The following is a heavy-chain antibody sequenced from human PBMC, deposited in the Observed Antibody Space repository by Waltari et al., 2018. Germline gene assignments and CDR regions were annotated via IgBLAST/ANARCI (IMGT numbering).Heavy chain of an antibody. V-gene: IGHV1-18*01. CDR3: ARDDVESSDLGGV. Sequence: QLVQSGAEVKKPGASVKVSCKASGYIFSNYCITWVRKAPGHGLVWMGWINPYKGDTKYEQNVQGRVTMTTDTATTTACMERRTLRSDDTAIYYCARDDVESSDLGGVWGQGTLVTVSS. D-gene: IGHD3-16*01. CDR1: GYIFSNYC. CDR2: INPYKGDT. J-gene: IGHJ4*02.